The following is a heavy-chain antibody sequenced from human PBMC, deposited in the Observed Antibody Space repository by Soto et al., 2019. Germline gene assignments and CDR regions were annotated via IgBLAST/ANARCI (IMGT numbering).Heavy chain of an antibody. D-gene: IGHD5-18*01. J-gene: IGHJ4*02. Sequence: LCGGSISSGGYYWRWIRQHPGKGLEWIGYIYYSGSTYYNPSLKSRVTISVDTSKNQFSLKLSSVTAADTAVYYCARDTPRGYSYGSFDYWGQGTLVTVSS. CDR1: GGSISSGGYY. CDR2: IYYSGST. V-gene: IGHV4-31*02. CDR3: ARDTPRGYSYGSFDY.